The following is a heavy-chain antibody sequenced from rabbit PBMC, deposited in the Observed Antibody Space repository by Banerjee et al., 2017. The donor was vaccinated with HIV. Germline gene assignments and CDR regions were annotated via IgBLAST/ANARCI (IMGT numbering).Heavy chain of an antibody. CDR2: VHGGSSGST. D-gene: IGHD6-1*01. CDR1: GFDFSSYYY. J-gene: IGHJ4*01. Sequence: QEQLEVSGGGLVKPEGSLTLTCKASGFDFSSYYYMCWVRQAPGKGLESIACVHGGSSGSTYYSGWAKVRFTISKTSSTTVTLQMTSLTAADTAIYFCARDYAGDAGYGYVTGLAFNLWGPGTLVTVS. V-gene: IGHV1S45*01. CDR3: ARDYAGDAGYGYVTGLAFNL.